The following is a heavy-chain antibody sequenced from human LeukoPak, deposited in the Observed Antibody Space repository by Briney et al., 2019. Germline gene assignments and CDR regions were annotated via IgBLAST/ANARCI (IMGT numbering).Heavy chain of an antibody. CDR1: GFTFSTYD. CDR3: ARILNY. V-gene: IGHV3-48*02. CDR2: ISSNSGIT. J-gene: IGHJ4*02. Sequence: PGGSLRLSCAASGFTFSTYDMNWVRQAPGKGLEWVSYISSNSGITNYADSVKGRFTIPRDNAKNSLYLQMNSLRDEDTAVYYCARILNYWGQGTLVTVSS.